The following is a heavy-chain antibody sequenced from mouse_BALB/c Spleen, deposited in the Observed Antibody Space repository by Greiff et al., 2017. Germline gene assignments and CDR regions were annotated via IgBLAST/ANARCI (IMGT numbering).Heavy chain of an antibody. Sequence: EVQLVESGGGLVQPGGSRKLSCAASGFTFSSFGMHWVRQAPEKGLEWVAYISSGSSTIYYADTVKGRFTISRDNPKNTLFLQMTSLRSEDTAMYYCARGIPYAMDYWGQGTSVTVSS. CDR2: ISSGSSTI. CDR1: GFTFSSFG. V-gene: IGHV5-17*02. CDR3: ARGIPYAMDY. J-gene: IGHJ4*01.